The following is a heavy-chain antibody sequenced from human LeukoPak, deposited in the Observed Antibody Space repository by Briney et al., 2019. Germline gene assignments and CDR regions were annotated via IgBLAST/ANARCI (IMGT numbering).Heavy chain of an antibody. J-gene: IGHJ6*04. CDR1: GYTFTGYY. CDR2: INPNSGGT. Sequence: ASVKVSCKASGYTFTGYYMHWVRQAPGQGLEWMGWINPNSGGTNYAQKFQGWVTMTRDTSISTAYMELSRLRSDATAVYYCARGNSGYDHYYYYYGMDVWGKGTTVTVSS. V-gene: IGHV1-2*04. CDR3: ARGNSGYDHYYYYYGMDV. D-gene: IGHD5-12*01.